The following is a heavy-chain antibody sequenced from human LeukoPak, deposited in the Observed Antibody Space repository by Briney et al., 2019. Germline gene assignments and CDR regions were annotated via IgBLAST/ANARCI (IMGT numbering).Heavy chain of an antibody. CDR2: IYYSAST. V-gene: IGHV4-59*01. CDR3: ARGGLGSSWSDL. D-gene: IGHD6-13*01. Sequence: SETLSLTCTVSGGSITGYYWTWVRQPPGRGLEWIGNIYYSASTDYNPSLKSRVTISVDKSKNQFSLKLTSVTTADTAVYYCARGGLGSSWSDLWGQGMLVTVSS. J-gene: IGHJ5*02. CDR1: GGSITGYY.